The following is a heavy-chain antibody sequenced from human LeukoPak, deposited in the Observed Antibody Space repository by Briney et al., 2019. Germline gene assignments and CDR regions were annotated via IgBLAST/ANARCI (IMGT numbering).Heavy chain of an antibody. J-gene: IGHJ5*02. V-gene: IGHV3-30-3*01. Sequence: GGSLRLSCAASEFTFSSYAMNWVRQAPGKGLEWVAVISYDGSNKYYADSVKGRFTISRDNSKNTLYLQMNSLRAEDTAVYYCARAPFHCSSTSCYPSHPSLFCAWGRTTLVTVSS. D-gene: IGHD2-2*01. CDR3: ARAPFHCSSTSCYPSHPSLFCA. CDR1: EFTFSSYA. CDR2: ISYDGSNK.